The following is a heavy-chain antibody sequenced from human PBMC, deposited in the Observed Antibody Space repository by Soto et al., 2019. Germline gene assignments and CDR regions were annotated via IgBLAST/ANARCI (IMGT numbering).Heavy chain of an antibody. D-gene: IGHD2-2*01. CDR2: INPNSGGT. CDR3: ASTSPSSTSPLQAYYYGMDV. J-gene: IGHJ6*02. Sequence: ASVKVSCKAAGYAFTGDYMHWVRQAPGQGLEWMGWINPNSGGTNYAQKFQGRVTMTRDTSISTAYMELSRLRSDDTAVYYCASTSPSSTSPLQAYYYGMDVWGQGTTVTVSS. CDR1: GYAFTGDY. V-gene: IGHV1-2*02.